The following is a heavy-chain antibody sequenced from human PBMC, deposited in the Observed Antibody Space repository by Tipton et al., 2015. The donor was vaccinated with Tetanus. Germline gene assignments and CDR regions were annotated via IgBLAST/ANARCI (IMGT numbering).Heavy chain of an antibody. CDR3: ASGSALDY. Sequence: QSGAEVKKPGASVKISCKAFAYAFTSYDLNWVRQATGQGLEWLGYMNPNTGHAGYAQKFQGRVTMTSNISITTAYMELRNLRSVDTAVYYCASGSALDYWGQGTLVTVSS. V-gene: IGHV1-8*01. CDR2: MNPNTGHA. CDR1: AYAFTSYD. J-gene: IGHJ4*02.